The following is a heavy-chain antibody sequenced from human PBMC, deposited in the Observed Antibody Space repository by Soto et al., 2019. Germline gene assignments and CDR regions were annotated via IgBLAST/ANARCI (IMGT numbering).Heavy chain of an antibody. CDR2: INHSGST. CDR3: ARGGPQLGPFDY. Sequence: SETLSLTCAVYGGSFSGYYWSWIRQPPGKGLEWIGEINHSGSTNYNPSLKSRVTISVDTSKNQFSLKLSSVTAADTAVYYCARGGPQLGPFDYWGQGTLVTVSS. J-gene: IGHJ4*02. D-gene: IGHD6-13*01. CDR1: GGSFSGYY. V-gene: IGHV4-34*01.